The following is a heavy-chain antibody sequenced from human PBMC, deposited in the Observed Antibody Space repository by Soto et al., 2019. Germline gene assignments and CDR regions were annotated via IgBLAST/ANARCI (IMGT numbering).Heavy chain of an antibody. J-gene: IGHJ4*02. V-gene: IGHV3-30*03. CDR3: VGGYYFGDY. CDR1: GFNFSSYG. CDR2: ISSDRSNK. D-gene: IGHD3-22*01. Sequence: QVQLVESGGGVVQPGRSLRLSCAASGFNFSSYGMHWVRQAPGKGLEWVAVISSDRSNKYYADSVKGRFTISRDNSKNTLYLQMNSLRPEDTAVYYCVGGYYFGDYWGQGTLVTVSS.